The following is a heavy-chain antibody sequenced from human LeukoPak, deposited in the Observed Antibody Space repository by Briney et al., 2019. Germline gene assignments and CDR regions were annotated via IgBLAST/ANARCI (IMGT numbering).Heavy chain of an antibody. V-gene: IGHV1-18*01. CDR1: GYTFTSYG. Sequence: ASVKVSCKASGYTFTSYGISWVRQAPGQGLEWMGWISAYNGNTNYAQKLQGRVTMTTDTSTNTAYMELRSLRSDDTAVYYCARELTYYYDSSGYYYDYWGQGTLVTVSS. CDR2: ISAYNGNT. J-gene: IGHJ4*02. D-gene: IGHD3-22*01. CDR3: ARELTYYYDSSGYYYDY.